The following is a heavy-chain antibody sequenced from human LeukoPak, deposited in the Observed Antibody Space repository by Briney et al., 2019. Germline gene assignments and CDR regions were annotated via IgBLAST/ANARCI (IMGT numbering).Heavy chain of an antibody. CDR2: ISGSGGST. D-gene: IGHD2-2*01. CDR1: GFTFSSYA. Sequence: GGSLRLSCAASGFTFSSYAMSWVRQAPGKGLEWVSAISGSGGSTYYADSVKGRFTISRDNSKNTLYLQMNSLRAEDTAVYYCAKDQIVPAAMWTSSNYYYYMDVWGKGTTVTVSS. J-gene: IGHJ6*03. CDR3: AKDQIVPAAMWTSSNYYYYMDV. V-gene: IGHV3-23*01.